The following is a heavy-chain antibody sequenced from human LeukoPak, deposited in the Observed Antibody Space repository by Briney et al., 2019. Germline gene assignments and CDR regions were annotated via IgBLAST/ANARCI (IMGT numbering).Heavy chain of an antibody. D-gene: IGHD3-16*01. J-gene: IGHJ4*02. CDR2: IKSKSDGATT. Sequence: ETLSLTCAVYGGSFSGYYWSWIRQAPGKGLEWVGRIKSKSDGATTDYAAPVKGRFTVSRDDSKNTLYLQMNGLKSEDTAVYYCITDYGYLRFGGRGQGTLVTVSS. CDR1: GGSFSGYY. V-gene: IGHV3-15*01. CDR3: ITDYGYLRFGG.